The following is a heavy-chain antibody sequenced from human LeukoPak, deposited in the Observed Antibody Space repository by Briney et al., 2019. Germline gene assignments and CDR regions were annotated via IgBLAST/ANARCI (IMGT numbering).Heavy chain of an antibody. J-gene: IGHJ6*02. CDR2: FDPEDGET. D-gene: IGHD6-13*01. CDR3: ATDSIAAASGNYYYGMDV. CDR1: GHTLTELS. Sequence: ASVKVSCKVSGHTLTELSMHWVRQAPGKGLEWMGGFDPEDGETIYAQKFQGRVTMTEDTSTDTAYMEPSSLRSEDTAVYYCATDSIAAASGNYYYGMDVWGQGTTVTVSS. V-gene: IGHV1-24*01.